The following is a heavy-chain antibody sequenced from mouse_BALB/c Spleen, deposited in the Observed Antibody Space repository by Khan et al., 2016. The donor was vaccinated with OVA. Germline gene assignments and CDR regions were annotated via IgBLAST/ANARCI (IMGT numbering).Heavy chain of an antibody. CDR3: ARCSAGALFAY. Sequence: QVQLKQSGPDLVKPGASVKMSCKASGYTFSDYVVSWVKLKSGQGLEWIGEIYPGSGTTYYNENFKGKAKLTADKSSNTAYLHLSSLTSEDSAVAFCARCSAGALFAYWGHGTLVSVS. J-gene: IGHJ3*01. V-gene: IGHV1-77*01. CDR1: GYTFSDYV. CDR2: IYPGSGTT.